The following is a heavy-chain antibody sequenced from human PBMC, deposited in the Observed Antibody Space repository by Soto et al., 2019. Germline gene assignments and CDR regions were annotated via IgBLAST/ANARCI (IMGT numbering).Heavy chain of an antibody. J-gene: IGHJ4*02. Sequence: SETLSLTCTVSGGSISSYYWSWIRQPPGKGLEWIGYIYYSGSTNYNPSLKSRVTISVDKSENQFSLKLTSVTAADTAVYYCARDRGIAAAGSWGQGILVTV. CDR2: IYYSGST. CDR1: GGSISSYY. CDR3: ARDRGIAAAGS. D-gene: IGHD6-13*01. V-gene: IGHV4-59*12.